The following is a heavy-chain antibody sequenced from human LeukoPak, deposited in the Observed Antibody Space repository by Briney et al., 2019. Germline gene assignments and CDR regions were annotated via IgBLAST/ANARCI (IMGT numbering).Heavy chain of an antibody. V-gene: IGHV3-21*01. J-gene: IGHJ4*02. CDR2: IGPTGTDR. Sequence: GGSLRLSCAASGFTFSSCGFNWVRQAPGKGLEWVSSIGPTGTDRYYADSVRGRFTISRDNAKNSMYLQMDSLREEDTAVYYCATETIGRHYDYWGQGTLLTVSS. CDR3: ATETIGRHYDY. D-gene: IGHD1-14*01. CDR1: GFTFSSCG.